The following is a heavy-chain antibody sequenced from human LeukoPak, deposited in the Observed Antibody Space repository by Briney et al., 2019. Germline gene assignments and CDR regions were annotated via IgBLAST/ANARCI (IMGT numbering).Heavy chain of an antibody. V-gene: IGHV4-59*01. Sequence: SETLSLTCTVSGGSISSYYWSWIRQPPGKGLEWIGYIYYSGSTNYNPSLKSRVTISVDTSKNRFSLKLSSVTAADTAVYYCARVPYEDYYDSSGYIKALDAFDIWGQGTMVTVSS. CDR3: ARVPYEDYYDSSGYIKALDAFDI. J-gene: IGHJ3*02. CDR2: IYYSGST. D-gene: IGHD3-22*01. CDR1: GGSISSYY.